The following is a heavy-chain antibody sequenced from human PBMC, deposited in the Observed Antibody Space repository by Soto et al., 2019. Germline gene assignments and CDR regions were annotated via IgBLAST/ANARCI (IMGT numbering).Heavy chain of an antibody. V-gene: IGHV3-33*01. CDR1: GFTFSSSG. J-gene: IGHJ6*02. CDR3: ARRVPAAIRDYYYYGMDV. CDR2: TWYDGSNK. D-gene: IGHD2-2*01. Sequence: PGRSLRLSCAVSGFTFSSSGMQWVRQAPGKGLEWVAVTWYDGSNKYYADSVKGRFTISRDNSKNTLYLQMNSVRGADTAVYDHARRVPAAIRDYYYYGMDVWGQGTTVTVSS.